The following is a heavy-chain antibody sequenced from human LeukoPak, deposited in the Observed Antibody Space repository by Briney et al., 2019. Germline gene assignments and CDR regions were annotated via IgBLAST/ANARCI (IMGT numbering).Heavy chain of an antibody. Sequence: GRSLRLSCAASGLTSDDHAMHWVRQAPGKGLEWVSGISWNSENTGYADSVKGRFIISRDNAKNSLYLQMNSLRAEDTALYYCAKGCYYGSGTYSRAFDVWGQGTMVTVSS. CDR2: ISWNSENT. CDR3: AKGCYYGSGTYSRAFDV. D-gene: IGHD3-10*01. J-gene: IGHJ3*01. V-gene: IGHV3-9*02. CDR1: GLTSDDHA.